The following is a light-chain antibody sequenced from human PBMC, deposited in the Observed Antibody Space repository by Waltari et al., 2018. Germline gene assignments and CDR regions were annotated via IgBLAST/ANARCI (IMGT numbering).Light chain of an antibody. J-gene: IGLJ3*02. Sequence: QSALTQPRSVSGSPGQSVTISFTGTSSIVDDFNFISWYRQHPGEAPKLMIYDVSKRPSGVPGRFSGSKSGNTASLTISGLQAEDEADYYCFSYASSYTSWVFGGGTKLTVL. CDR1: SSIVDDFNF. V-gene: IGLV2-11*01. CDR2: DVS. CDR3: FSYASSYTSWV.